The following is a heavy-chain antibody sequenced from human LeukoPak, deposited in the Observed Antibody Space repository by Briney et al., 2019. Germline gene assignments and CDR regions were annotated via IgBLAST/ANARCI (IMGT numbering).Heavy chain of an antibody. CDR1: GGSISSYY. CDR2: IYTSGST. CDR3: ARMYDFWSGYLAAFDI. J-gene: IGHJ3*02. Sequence: SETLSLTCTVSGGSISSYYWSWIRQPAGKGLEWIGRIYTSGSTNCNPSLKSRVTMSVDTSKNQFSLKLSSVTAADTAVYYCARMYDFWSGYLAAFDIWGQGTMVTVSS. D-gene: IGHD3-3*01. V-gene: IGHV4-4*07.